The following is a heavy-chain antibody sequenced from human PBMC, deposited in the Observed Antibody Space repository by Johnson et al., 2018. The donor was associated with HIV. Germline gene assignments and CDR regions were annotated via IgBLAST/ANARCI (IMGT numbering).Heavy chain of an antibody. CDR3: ARDLGDSSSSWRELSAFDI. V-gene: IGHV3-30*04. J-gene: IGHJ3*02. CDR2: ISYDGSNK. D-gene: IGHD6-6*01. Sequence: QVQLVESGGGVVQPGRSLRLSCAASGFTFSSYAMHWVRQAPGKGLEWVAVISYDGSNKYYADSVKGRFTISRDNAKNSLYLQMNSLRAEDTAVYYCARDLGDSSSSWRELSAFDIWGQGTMVTVSS. CDR1: GFTFSSYA.